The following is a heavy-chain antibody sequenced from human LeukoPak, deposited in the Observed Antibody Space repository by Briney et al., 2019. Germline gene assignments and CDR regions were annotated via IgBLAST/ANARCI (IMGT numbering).Heavy chain of an antibody. Sequence: ASVKVSCKASGYTFTSYGISWVRQAPGQGLEWMGWISAYNGNTNYAQKLQGRVTMTTDTSTSTAHMELRSLRSDDTAVYYCAKGAAGGYYYYIDVWGKGTTVTVSS. J-gene: IGHJ6*03. V-gene: IGHV1-18*01. CDR1: GYTFTSYG. CDR2: ISAYNGNT. D-gene: IGHD3-16*01. CDR3: AKGAAGGYYYYIDV.